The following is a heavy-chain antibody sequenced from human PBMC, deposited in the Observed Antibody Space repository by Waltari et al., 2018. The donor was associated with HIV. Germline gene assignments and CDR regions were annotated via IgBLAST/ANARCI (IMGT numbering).Heavy chain of an antibody. CDR1: RFTFSSYA. J-gene: IGHJ4*02. CDR3: AKGASGWSPGY. D-gene: IGHD6-19*01. V-gene: IGHV3-30*18. Sequence: QVQLVESGGGVVQPGRSLRLSCAASRFTFSSYAMHCVRQAPGKGLEWVAVISYYGDNKYYADSVKGRFTISRDNSKNTLYLQMNSLRAEDTAVYYCAKGASGWSPGYWGQGTLVTVS. CDR2: ISYYGDNK.